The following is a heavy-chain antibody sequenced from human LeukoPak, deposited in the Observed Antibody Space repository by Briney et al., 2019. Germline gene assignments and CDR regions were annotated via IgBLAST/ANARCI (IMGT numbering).Heavy chain of an antibody. CDR3: ARESLTGEFSWFDP. Sequence: SETLSLTRTVAGGPISSHYWGWIRQPPGKGLEWIGYIYYSGSTNYNPSLKSRVTISVDTSKNQFSLKLSSVTAADTAVYYCARESLTGEFSWFDPWGQGTLVTVSS. J-gene: IGHJ5*02. D-gene: IGHD7-27*01. V-gene: IGHV4-59*11. CDR2: IYYSGST. CDR1: GGPISSHY.